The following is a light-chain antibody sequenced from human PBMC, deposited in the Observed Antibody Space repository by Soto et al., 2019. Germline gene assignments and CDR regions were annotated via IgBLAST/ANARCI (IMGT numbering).Light chain of an antibody. Sequence: DMPLTQSPSFLSASVGDRVTITCRASQGISSYLAWYQQKPGKAPKLLIYAASTLQSGVPLRFSGSGSGTSFTLTILSLQLEDFATSYCQQLLSYPITFGQGKRLEIK. J-gene: IGKJ5*01. CDR1: QGISSY. CDR3: QQLLSYPIT. CDR2: AAS. V-gene: IGKV1-9*01.